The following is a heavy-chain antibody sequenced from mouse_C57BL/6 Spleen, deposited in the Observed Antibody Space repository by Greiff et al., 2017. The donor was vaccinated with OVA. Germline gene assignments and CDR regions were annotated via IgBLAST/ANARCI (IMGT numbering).Heavy chain of an antibody. V-gene: IGHV1-80*01. CDR2: IYPGDGDT. Sequence: VQLQQSGAELVKPGASVKISCKASGYAFSSYWMNWVKQRPGKGLEWIGQIYPGDGDTNYNGKFKGKATLTADKSSSTAYMQLSSLTSEDSAVYFCAREEGYSNRWYFDVWGTGTTVTVSS. D-gene: IGHD2-5*01. CDR3: AREEGYSNRWYFDV. CDR1: GYAFSSYW. J-gene: IGHJ1*03.